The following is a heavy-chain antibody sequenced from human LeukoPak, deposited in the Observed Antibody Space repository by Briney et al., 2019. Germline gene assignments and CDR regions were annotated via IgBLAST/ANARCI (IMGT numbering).Heavy chain of an antibody. D-gene: IGHD3-16*02. V-gene: IGHV3-53*01. CDR2: IYSGGST. Sequence: PGESLRLSCAASGFTVRSNYMSWVRRAPGKGLEWVSVIYSGGSTYYADSVKGRFTISRDNSKNTLYLQMNSLRAEATAVYYCAKRVWGSYRYTDYWGQGTLVTVSS. CDR3: AKRVWGSYRYTDY. J-gene: IGHJ4*02. CDR1: GFTVRSNY.